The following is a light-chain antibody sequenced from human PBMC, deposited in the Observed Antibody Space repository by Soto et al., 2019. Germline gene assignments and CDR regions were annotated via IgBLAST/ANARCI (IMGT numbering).Light chain of an antibody. V-gene: IGKV3-11*01. CDR2: ATS. J-gene: IGKJ3*01. CDR3: QQRSSWPFT. Sequence: EIVLTQSPAPLSLSPGERATLSCRASQNINSSLAWSQHKPGQAPRLLIYATSNRATGIPARFSGSGSGTDFTLSISSLEPEDFAVYYGQQRSSWPFTFGPGTKVDIK. CDR1: QNINSS.